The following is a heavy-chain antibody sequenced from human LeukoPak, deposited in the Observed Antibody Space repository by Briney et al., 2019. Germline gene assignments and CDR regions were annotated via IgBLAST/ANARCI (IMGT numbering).Heavy chain of an antibody. J-gene: IGHJ6*03. CDR2: INPNSGGT. D-gene: IGHD3-10*01. CDR1: GYTFTSYY. V-gene: IGHV1-2*02. Sequence: ASVKVSCKASGYTFTSYYIHWVRQAPGQGLEWMGWINPNSGGTNYAQKFQGRVTMTRDTSISTAYMELSRLRSDDTAVYYCARRYNINYYGSGSYHFIYYMDVWGKGTTVTVSS. CDR3: ARRYNINYYGSGSYHFIYYMDV.